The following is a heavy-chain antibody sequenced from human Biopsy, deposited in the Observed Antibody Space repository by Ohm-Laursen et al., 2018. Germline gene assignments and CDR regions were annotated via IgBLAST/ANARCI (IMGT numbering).Heavy chain of an antibody. CDR1: GVSISSYF. J-gene: IGHJ4*02. CDR3: AAYYYDSSGYFYAFHY. CDR2: VSYSGNT. D-gene: IGHD3-22*01. Sequence: TLSLTCIVSGVSISSYFWSWIRQPLGKGLEWIGYVSYSGNTKYNPSLKSRVIISADTSKTQFSLKLSSVTAADTAMYYCAAYYYDSSGYFYAFHYWGQGTLVTVSS. V-gene: IGHV4-59*08.